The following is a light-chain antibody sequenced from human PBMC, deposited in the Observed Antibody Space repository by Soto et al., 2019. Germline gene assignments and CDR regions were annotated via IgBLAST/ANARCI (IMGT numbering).Light chain of an antibody. CDR2: SNN. CDR1: SSNIGSNT. J-gene: IGLJ1*01. V-gene: IGLV1-44*01. CDR3: APWDDSLNGSDV. Sequence: QSVLTQPPSASGTPGQRVTISCSGSSSNIGSNTVNWYQQLPGTAPKLLIYSNNQRPSGVPDRFSGSKSGTSDSLAISGRQSEDEADHYFAPWDDSLNGSDVFGTGTKLTVL.